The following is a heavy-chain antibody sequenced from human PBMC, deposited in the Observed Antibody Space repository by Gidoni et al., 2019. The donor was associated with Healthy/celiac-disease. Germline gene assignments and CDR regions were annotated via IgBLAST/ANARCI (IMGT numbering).Heavy chain of an antibody. CDR1: GFTCSSYA. Sequence: EVQLLESGGGLVQPGGALRLSCATSGFTCSSYAMSWVRQAPGKGLEWVSAFSGSGGSTYYADSVKGRFTISRDNSKNTLYLQMNSLRAEDTAVYYCAKDPHSPVDYYYGMDVWGQGTTVTVSS. J-gene: IGHJ6*02. D-gene: IGHD2-21*01. CDR2: FSGSGGST. CDR3: AKDPHSPVDYYYGMDV. V-gene: IGHV3-23*01.